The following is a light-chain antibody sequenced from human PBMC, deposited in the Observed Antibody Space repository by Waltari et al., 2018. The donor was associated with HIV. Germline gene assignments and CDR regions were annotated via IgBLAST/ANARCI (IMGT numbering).Light chain of an antibody. CDR1: QDIKHY. V-gene: IGKV1-33*01. CDR3: QQYDELEYT. Sequence: FSLSASVGDRVTITCQASQDIKHYLNWYQQKPGKAPNLLIYDASHLETGVPSRFTGGGSGTHFTLTISSLRPDDTATYYCQQYDELEYTFGQGTKIEIK. J-gene: IGKJ2*01. CDR2: DAS.